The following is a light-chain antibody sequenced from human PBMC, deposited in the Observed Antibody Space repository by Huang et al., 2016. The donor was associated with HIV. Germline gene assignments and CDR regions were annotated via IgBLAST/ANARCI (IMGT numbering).Light chain of an antibody. CDR3: LQHHGYPRT. CDR1: QDISNY. J-gene: IGKJ1*01. Sequence: DIQLTQSPSAMSASVGDSVSITCRASQDISNYLAWFQQKPGGAPKRLIYAASSLQSGVPSRFSGSRSGTKVTLTISSLQPEDFATYYCLQHHGYPRTFGQGTNV. CDR2: AAS. V-gene: IGKV1-17*03.